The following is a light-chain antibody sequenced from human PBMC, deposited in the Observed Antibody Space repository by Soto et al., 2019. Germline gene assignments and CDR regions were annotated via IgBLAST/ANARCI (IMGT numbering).Light chain of an antibody. CDR3: QQTDSFPIT. Sequence: DIQMTQSPSTLSASVGDIVTITCRASQSISSWLAWYQQKPGKAPKLLMHTASNLQSGVPSRFSGSGSGTHFTLTSSSLQPEDFGTYYCQQTDSFPITFGQGTRLEIK. CDR1: QSISSW. V-gene: IGKV1-12*01. J-gene: IGKJ5*01. CDR2: TAS.